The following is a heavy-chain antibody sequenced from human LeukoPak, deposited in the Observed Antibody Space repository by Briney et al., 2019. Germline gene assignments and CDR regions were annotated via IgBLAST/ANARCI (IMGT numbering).Heavy chain of an antibody. Sequence: GGSLRLSCAASGFTFSSYAMSWVRQAPGKGLDWVSAISGSGTTTYYADSVKGRFTISRDISKNTLYLQMNSLRAEDTAVYYCAKPLSAASGTDFHYWGQGTLVTVS. V-gene: IGHV3-23*01. CDR1: GFTFSSYA. D-gene: IGHD6-13*01. CDR2: ISGSGTTT. CDR3: AKPLSAASGTDFHY. J-gene: IGHJ4*02.